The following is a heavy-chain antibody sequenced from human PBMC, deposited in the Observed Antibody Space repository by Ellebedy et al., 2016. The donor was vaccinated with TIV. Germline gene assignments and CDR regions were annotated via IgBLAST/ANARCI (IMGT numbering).Heavy chain of an antibody. D-gene: IGHD4-11*01. Sequence: MPSETLSLTCTVSGASISSGGYFWSWIRQHPGKGLEWIGYIYYSGSTFYNPSLKSRVTISVDTSKNHFSLKLSSVTAADTAVYYCARALQYYYGMDVWGQGATVTVSS. CDR1: GASISSGGYF. J-gene: IGHJ6*02. V-gene: IGHV4-31*03. CDR2: IYYSGST. CDR3: ARALQYYYGMDV.